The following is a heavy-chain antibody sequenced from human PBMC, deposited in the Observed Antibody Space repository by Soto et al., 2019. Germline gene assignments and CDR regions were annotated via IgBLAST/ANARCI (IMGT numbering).Heavy chain of an antibody. CDR3: ARGSDTALGY. CDR1: SDSVNFYF. V-gene: IGHV4-59*08. D-gene: IGHD2-21*02. J-gene: IGHJ4*02. CDR2: IYFSGIT. Sequence: XXTLSLPFTVSSDSVNFYFWSWFRQPPGKGLEWIGYIYFSGITNYNPSFKSRATISVDTSKNQFSLKLSSVTAADTAVYYCARGSDTALGYWGQGTLVTVSS.